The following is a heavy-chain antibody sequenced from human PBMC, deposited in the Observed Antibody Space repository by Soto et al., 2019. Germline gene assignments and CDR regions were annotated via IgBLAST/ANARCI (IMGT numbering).Heavy chain of an antibody. J-gene: IGHJ5*02. Sequence: QVQLVQAGAEVKKPGASVKVSCKASGYTFTSYDINWVRQATGQGLEWMGWMNPNSGNTAYAQKFQGIVTMTRNTSISTAYIELSSLRSEDTAVYYCASEREGSGFDPWGQGTLVTVSS. CDR1: GYTFTSYD. D-gene: IGHD1-26*01. CDR3: ASEREGSGFDP. CDR2: MNPNSGNT. V-gene: IGHV1-8*01.